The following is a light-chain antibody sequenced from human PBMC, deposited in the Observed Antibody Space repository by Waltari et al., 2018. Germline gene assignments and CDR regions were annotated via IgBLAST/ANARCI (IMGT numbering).Light chain of an antibody. Sequence: QSALTQPASVSGSPGQSITISCSGSSSDVGGDDYVSWFQHHPGQAPKVIIYDVNNRASGISDRFSGSKSGNTASLTISGLQAEDEGDYYCTSHSSNTEVKFGGGTKVTVL. CDR1: SSDVGGDDY. J-gene: IGLJ2*01. V-gene: IGLV2-14*03. CDR3: TSHSSNTEVK. CDR2: DVN.